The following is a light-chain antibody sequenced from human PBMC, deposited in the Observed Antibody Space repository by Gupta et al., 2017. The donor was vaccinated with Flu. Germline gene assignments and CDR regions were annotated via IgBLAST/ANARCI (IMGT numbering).Light chain of an antibody. Sequence: EIVLTQSPGTLSVSPGERATLSCRASQSVTNTLLDWYQQKRGQAPRLLIYAASSRATGIPDRFSGSGSGTDFTLTISRLEPEDFAVYYCHQYGSPPLTFGGGTKVEIK. J-gene: IGKJ4*01. CDR1: QSVTNTL. CDR3: HQYGSPPLT. V-gene: IGKV3-20*01. CDR2: AAS.